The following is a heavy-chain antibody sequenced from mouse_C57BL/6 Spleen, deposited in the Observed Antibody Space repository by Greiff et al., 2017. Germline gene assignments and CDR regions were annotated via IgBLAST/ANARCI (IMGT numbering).Heavy chain of an antibody. V-gene: IGHV1-52*01. Sequence: QVQLQQPGAELVRPGSSVKLSCKASGYTFTSYWMHWVKQRPIQGLEWIGNIDPSDSETHYNQKFKDKATLTVEKSSSTAYMQLSSLTSEDSAVYYCAREGYAMDYWGQGTSVTVSS. CDR1: GYTFTSYW. J-gene: IGHJ4*01. CDR3: AREGYAMDY. CDR2: IDPSDSET.